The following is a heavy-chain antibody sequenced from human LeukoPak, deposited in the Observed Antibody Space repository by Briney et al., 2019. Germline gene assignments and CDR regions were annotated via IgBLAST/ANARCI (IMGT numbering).Heavy chain of an antibody. CDR2: IYYSGST. Sequence: PSETLSLTCTVSGGSISSSSYYWGWIRQPPGKGLEWIGSIYYSGSTYYNPSLKSRVTISVDTSKNQFSLKLSSVTAADTAVYYCARVTGYVMEDYFDYWGQGTLVTVS. V-gene: IGHV4-39*07. J-gene: IGHJ4*02. D-gene: IGHD6-13*01. CDR3: ARVTGYVMEDYFDY. CDR1: GGSISSSSYY.